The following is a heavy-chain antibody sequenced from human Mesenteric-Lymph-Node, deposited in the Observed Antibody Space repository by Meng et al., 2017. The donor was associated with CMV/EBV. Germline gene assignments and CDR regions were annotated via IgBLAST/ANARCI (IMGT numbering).Heavy chain of an antibody. CDR2: VSWNGGST. D-gene: IGHD3-22*01. V-gene: IGHV3-20*04. Sequence: GESLKISCAASGFTISNYWMNWVRQAPGKGLEWVSGVSWNGGSTGYADSVKGRFTISRDNAKNSLYLQMDSLRAEDTAFYYCATYDSSGYNEDYWGQGTLVTVSS. J-gene: IGHJ4*02. CDR1: GFTISNYW. CDR3: ATYDSSGYNEDY.